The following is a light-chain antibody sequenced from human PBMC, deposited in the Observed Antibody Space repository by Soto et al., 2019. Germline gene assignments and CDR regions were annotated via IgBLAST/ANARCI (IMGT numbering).Light chain of an antibody. V-gene: IGLV1-44*01. CDR2: SNN. CDR1: SSNIGSNP. J-gene: IGLJ1*01. Sequence: QSVLTQPPSASGTPGQRVTISCSGSSSNIGSNPVNWYQQLPGTAPKLLIYSNNQRPSGVPDRFSGSKSGTSASLAISGLQSEDEADYYCAAWDDSLNGYVFGTGTKATVL. CDR3: AAWDDSLNGYV.